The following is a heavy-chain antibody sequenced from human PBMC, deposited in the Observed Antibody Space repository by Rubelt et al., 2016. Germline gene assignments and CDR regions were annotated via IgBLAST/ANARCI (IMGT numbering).Heavy chain of an antibody. Sequence: GGGVVQPGRSLRLSCAASGFTFSSYGMHWVRQAPGKGLEWVAVISYDGSNKYYADSVKGRFTISRDNSKNTLYLQMNSLRAEDTAVYYCAKAYSSGSIDYWGQGTLVTVSS. CDR3: AKAYSSGSIDY. D-gene: IGHD6-19*01. CDR1: GFTFSSYG. J-gene: IGHJ4*02. CDR2: ISYDGSNK. V-gene: IGHV3-30*18.